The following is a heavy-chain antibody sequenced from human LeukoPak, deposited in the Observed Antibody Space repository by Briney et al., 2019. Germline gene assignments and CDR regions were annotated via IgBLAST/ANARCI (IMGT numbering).Heavy chain of an antibody. V-gene: IGHV3-30-3*01. CDR3: TRVEYSSSPHFDY. Sequence: GGSLRLSCAASGFTFDSYALHWVRQAPGKGLEWLAIITYDGTNKYYADSVKGRFTISRDNSKNTLFLQMNSLRAEDTAVYYCTRVEYSSSPHFDYWGQGTLVTVSS. CDR2: ITYDGTNK. D-gene: IGHD6-6*01. J-gene: IGHJ4*02. CDR1: GFTFDSYA.